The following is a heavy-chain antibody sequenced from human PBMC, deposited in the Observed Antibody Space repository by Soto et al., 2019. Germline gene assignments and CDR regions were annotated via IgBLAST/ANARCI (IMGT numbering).Heavy chain of an antibody. J-gene: IGHJ6*02. Sequence: PSDTLSLTCTVSCGSISSGGYYWSWIRQHPGKGLEWIGYIYYSGSTYYNPSLKSRVTISVDTSKNQFSLKLSSVTAADTAVYYCARDQIHDTAMVTRYYGMDVWGQGTTVTVSS. CDR2: IYYSGST. CDR3: ARDQIHDTAMVTRYYGMDV. D-gene: IGHD5-18*01. V-gene: IGHV4-31*03. CDR1: CGSISSGGYY.